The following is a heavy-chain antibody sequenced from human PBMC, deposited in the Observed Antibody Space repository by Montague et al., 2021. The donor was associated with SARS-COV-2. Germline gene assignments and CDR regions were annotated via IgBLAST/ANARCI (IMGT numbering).Heavy chain of an antibody. D-gene: IGHD6-13*01. CDR2: IYASGST. CDR3: ARDLSSSWSYWFDP. CDR1: GGYISSGSYY. J-gene: IGHJ5*02. V-gene: IGHV4-61*02. Sequence: TLSLTCTVSGGYISSGSYYWSWIRQPAGRGMEWIGRIYASGSTKYNPSLKSRVTISVDTSKNQFSLKVSSVTAADTAVDYCARDLSSSWSYWFDPWGQGTLVTVSS.